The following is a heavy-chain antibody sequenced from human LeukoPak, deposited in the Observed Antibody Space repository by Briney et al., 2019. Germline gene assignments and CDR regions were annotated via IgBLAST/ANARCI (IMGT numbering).Heavy chain of an antibody. V-gene: IGHV4-34*01. J-gene: IGHJ5*02. D-gene: IGHD6-13*01. CDR2: INHSGST. Sequence: SETLSLTCAVYGGSFSGYYWSWIRQPPGKGLEWIGEINHSGSTNHNPSLKSRVTISVDTSKNQFSLKLSSVTAADTAVYYCARREYSSSWYVTNWFDPWGQGTLVTVSS. CDR3: ARREYSSSWYVTNWFDP. CDR1: GGSFSGYY.